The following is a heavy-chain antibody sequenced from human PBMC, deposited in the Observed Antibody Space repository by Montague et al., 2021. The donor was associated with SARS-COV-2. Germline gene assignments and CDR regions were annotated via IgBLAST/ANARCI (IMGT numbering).Heavy chain of an antibody. Sequence: SETLSLTCTVSGGSISGSSYYWGWIRQPPGKGLEWIGSIYYSGSTYYNPSLKSRVTISVDTSKNQFSLKLSSVTAADTAVYYCARSLDPSGTYYLPYWGQGTLVTVSS. J-gene: IGHJ4*02. CDR3: ARSLDPSGTYYLPY. V-gene: IGHV4-39*07. CDR1: GGSISGSSYY. D-gene: IGHD3-10*01. CDR2: IYYSGST.